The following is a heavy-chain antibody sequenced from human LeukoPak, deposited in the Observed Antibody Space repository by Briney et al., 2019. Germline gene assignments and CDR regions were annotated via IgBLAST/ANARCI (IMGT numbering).Heavy chain of an antibody. D-gene: IGHD6-13*01. CDR3: ARGDWVGYSGSFVYWFDP. Sequence: SETLSLTCTVSGGSISSGDYYWSWIRQPLGKGLEWIGYIYYSGSTYYNPSLKSRLTLSVDTSKNQFSLKLSSVTAADTAVYYRARGDWVGYSGSFVYWFDPWGQGTLVTVSS. CDR2: IYYSGST. J-gene: IGHJ5*02. V-gene: IGHV4-30-4*01. CDR1: GGSISSGDYY.